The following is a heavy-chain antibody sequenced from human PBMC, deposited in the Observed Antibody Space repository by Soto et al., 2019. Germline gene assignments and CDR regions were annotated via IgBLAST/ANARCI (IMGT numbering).Heavy chain of an antibody. D-gene: IGHD6-6*01. CDR2: IYYGGST. Sequence: QLRLQESGPGLVKPSQTLSLTCIVSGGSISSDDYYWTWIRQPPGGDLEWIGYIYYGGSTHYNPSLENRLTISIATSKDQFSLNLKSVTAADTAVYYCVRELSNSTDYFDAWGQGTLVTVSS. J-gene: IGHJ4*02. CDR1: GGSISSDDYY. V-gene: IGHV4-30-4*01. CDR3: VRELSNSTDYFDA.